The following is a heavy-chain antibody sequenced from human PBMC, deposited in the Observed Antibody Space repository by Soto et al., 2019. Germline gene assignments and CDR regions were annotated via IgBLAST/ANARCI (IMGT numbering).Heavy chain of an antibody. V-gene: IGHV3-23*01. J-gene: IGHJ3*02. CDR1: GFTFSSYA. D-gene: IGHD3-22*01. CDR2: ISGSGGST. CDR3: AKFATMIVVVNDAFDI. Sequence: EVQLLESGGGLVQPGGSLRLSCAASGFTFSSYAMSWVRQAPGKGLEWVSAISGSGGSTYYADSVKGRFTISRDNSKNTLYLQMNSLRAEDTAVYYCAKFATMIVVVNDAFDIWGQGTMVTVSS.